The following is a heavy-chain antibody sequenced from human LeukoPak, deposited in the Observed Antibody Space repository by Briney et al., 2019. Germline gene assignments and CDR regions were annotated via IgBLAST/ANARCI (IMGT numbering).Heavy chain of an antibody. CDR1: GGSISSYY. Sequence: SETLSLTCTVSGGSISSYYWSWIRQPAGKGLEWIGRIYTSGSTNYNPSLKSRVTMSVDTSKNQFSLKLSSVTAADTAVYYCARDEPERGYYYYYYMDVWGKGTTVTVSS. V-gene: IGHV4-4*07. J-gene: IGHJ6*03. CDR3: ARDEPERGYYYYYYMDV. CDR2: IYTSGST.